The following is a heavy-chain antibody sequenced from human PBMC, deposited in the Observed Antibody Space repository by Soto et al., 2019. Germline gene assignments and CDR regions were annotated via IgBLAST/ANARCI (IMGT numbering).Heavy chain of an antibody. CDR3: ARGRGNNWFDP. D-gene: IGHD6-25*01. CDR2: ITAGNGDT. Sequence: ASVKVSCKASGYTLTDYAMPWVRLAPGQRLEWMGWITAGNGDTKYSQKFQGRVTITRDTFANTAYMEVSSLTSEDTTIYYCARGRGNNWFDPWGQGTLVTVSS. V-gene: IGHV1-3*01. J-gene: IGHJ5*02. CDR1: GYTLTDYA.